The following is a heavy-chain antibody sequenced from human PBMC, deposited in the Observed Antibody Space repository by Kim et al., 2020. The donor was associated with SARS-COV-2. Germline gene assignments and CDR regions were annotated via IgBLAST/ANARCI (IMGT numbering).Heavy chain of an antibody. CDR1: GGSFSGYY. Sequence: SETLSLTCAVYGGSFSGYYWSWIRQPPGKGLEWIGEINHSGSTNYNPSLKSRVTISVDTSKNQFSLKLSSVTAADTAVYYCGRLHMVRGVIAYGMDVWGQGTTVTVSS. J-gene: IGHJ6*02. V-gene: IGHV4-34*01. D-gene: IGHD3-10*01. CDR3: GRLHMVRGVIAYGMDV. CDR2: INHSGST.